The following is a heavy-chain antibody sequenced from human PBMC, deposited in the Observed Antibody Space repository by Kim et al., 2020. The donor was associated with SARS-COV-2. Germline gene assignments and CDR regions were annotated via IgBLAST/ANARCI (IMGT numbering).Heavy chain of an antibody. CDR2: INGSATTI. Sequence: GGSLRLSCTTSGFTFTGHGMSWVRQTPGTGLVWVSRINGSATTIYYADSVRGRFTISRDNAKNTLYLQMNGLRADDSAVYYCVRGGGGLGFDYWGQGTLV. CDR3: VRGGGGLGFDY. V-gene: IGHV3-74*01. CDR1: GFTFTGHG. D-gene: IGHD3-16*01. J-gene: IGHJ4*02.